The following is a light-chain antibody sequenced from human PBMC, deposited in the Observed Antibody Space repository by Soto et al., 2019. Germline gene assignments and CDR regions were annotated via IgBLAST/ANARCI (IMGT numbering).Light chain of an antibody. CDR3: SSFTTSSTFV. V-gene: IGLV2-14*03. J-gene: IGLJ1*01. Sequence: QSALAQPASVSGSRGQSITISCTGTSSDIGRYNYVSWFQQHPGKVPKLIIYDVNNRPSGVSDRFSGSKSGNTAFLTISGLQPEDEADYYCSSFTTSSTFVFGTGTKVTVL. CDR1: SSDIGRYNY. CDR2: DVN.